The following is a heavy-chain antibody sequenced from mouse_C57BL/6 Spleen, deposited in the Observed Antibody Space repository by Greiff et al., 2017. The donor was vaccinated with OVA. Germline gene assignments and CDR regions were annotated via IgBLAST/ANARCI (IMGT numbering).Heavy chain of an antibody. CDR2: INPNYGTT. CDR1: GYSFTDYN. J-gene: IGHJ2*01. Sequence: VQLQQSGAELVKPGASVKISCKASGYSFTDYNMNWVKQSNGKSLEWIGVINPNYGTTSYNQKFKGKATLTVDQSSSTAYMQLNSLTSEDSAVYYCARFGLTTVVGYFDYWGQGTTLTVSS. CDR3: ARFGLTTVVGYFDY. V-gene: IGHV1-39*01. D-gene: IGHD1-1*01.